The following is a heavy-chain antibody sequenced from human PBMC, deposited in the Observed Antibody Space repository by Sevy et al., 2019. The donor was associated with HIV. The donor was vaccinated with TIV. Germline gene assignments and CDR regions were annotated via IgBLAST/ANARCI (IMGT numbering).Heavy chain of an antibody. J-gene: IGHJ4*02. CDR2: IYSNGHI. CDR3: AGENAWGRGYS. D-gene: IGHD1-26*01. Sequence: SETLSLTCTVSGGSITSLYWNWIRHPPGKGLEWIANIYSNGHINYNPSLKSRVTLSLDTSKNQYSLRLSSVTAADTAMYYCAGENAWGRGYSWGQGTLVTVSS. V-gene: IGHV4-59*08. CDR1: GGSITSLY.